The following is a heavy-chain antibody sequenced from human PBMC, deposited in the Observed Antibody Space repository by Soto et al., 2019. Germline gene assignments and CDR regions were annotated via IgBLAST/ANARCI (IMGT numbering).Heavy chain of an antibody. V-gene: IGHV1-46*01. CDR1: GYTFTSYY. CDR2: INPSGGST. Sequence: QVQLVQSGAEVKKPGASVKVSCKASGYTFTSYYMHWVRQAPGQGLEWMGIINPSGGSTSYAQKFQGRVPMTRDTSTSTVYMELSSLRSEDTAVYYCARDKGYCSSTSCPRGFFDYWGQGTLVTVSS. D-gene: IGHD2-2*01. CDR3: ARDKGYCSSTSCPRGFFDY. J-gene: IGHJ4*02.